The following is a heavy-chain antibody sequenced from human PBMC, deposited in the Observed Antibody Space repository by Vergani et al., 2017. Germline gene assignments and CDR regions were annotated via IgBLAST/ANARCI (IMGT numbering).Heavy chain of an antibody. CDR3: ARDGPSRAFDY. J-gene: IGHJ4*02. V-gene: IGHV4-31*03. CDR2: IYYSGST. Sequence: QVQLQESGPGLVKPPQTLSLTCTVSGGSISSGGYYWSWIRQHPGKGLEWIGYIYYSGSTYYNPSLKIRVTISVDTSKNQFSLKLSSVTAADTAVYYCARDGPSRAFDYWGQGTLVTVSS. CDR1: GGSISSGGYY.